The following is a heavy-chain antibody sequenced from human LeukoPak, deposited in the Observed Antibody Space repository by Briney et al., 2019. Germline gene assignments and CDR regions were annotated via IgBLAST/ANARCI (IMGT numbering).Heavy chain of an antibody. CDR3: APTAEAYTSWWKV. CDR1: GYKFTDDY. V-gene: IGHV1-2*02. Sequence: ASVKVSCKASGYKFTDDYMHWVRQAPGQGLEFMGWINPDSGFTNYAQKFKGRVTMTRDTSISTTYLEVRSLTSDDTAVYYCAPTAEAYTSWWKVWGQGTLVTVSS. D-gene: IGHD3-16*01. J-gene: IGHJ4*02. CDR2: INPDSGFT.